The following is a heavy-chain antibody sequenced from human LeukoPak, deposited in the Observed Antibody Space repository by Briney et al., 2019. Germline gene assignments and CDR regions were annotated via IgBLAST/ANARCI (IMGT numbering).Heavy chain of an antibody. D-gene: IGHD3-22*01. V-gene: IGHV4-61*02. Sequence: PSQTLSLTCTVSGCSISSGSYYWRCIRQPAGKGLEWIGRIYTSGSTNYNPSLKSRVTISVDTSKNQFSLKLSSVTAADTAVYYCARDLSYYYDSSGPINYYYYMDVWGKGTTVTVSS. J-gene: IGHJ6*03. CDR3: ARDLSYYYDSSGPINYYYYMDV. CDR1: GCSISSGSYY. CDR2: IYTSGST.